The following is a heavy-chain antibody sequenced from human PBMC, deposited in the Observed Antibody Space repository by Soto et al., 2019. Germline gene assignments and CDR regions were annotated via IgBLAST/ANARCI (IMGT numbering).Heavy chain of an antibody. CDR3: AAQGGLESRYFCALFA. D-gene: IGHD2-15*01. CDR2: IYYTGST. V-gene: IGHV4-31*03. CDR1: AGSVTSDPYY. J-gene: IGHJ5*02. Sequence: QVQLQQSGPGLVKPSETLSLTCTVPAGSVTSDPYYFTWVRRRPGKGLEWIGYIYYTGSTYYSPSLRSRVSISRDTSKNPFSLGLTSVTAADTAVYYCAAQGGLESRYFCALFAWGQGTLVTVSS.